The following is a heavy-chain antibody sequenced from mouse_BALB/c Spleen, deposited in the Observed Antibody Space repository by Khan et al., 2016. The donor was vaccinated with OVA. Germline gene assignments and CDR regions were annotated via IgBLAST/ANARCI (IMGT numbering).Heavy chain of an antibody. CDR2: IWGGGST. V-gene: IGHV2-6-5*01. CDR1: GFSLTDHG. J-gene: IGHJ4*01. D-gene: IGHD1-1*02. Sequence: VELVESGPGLVAPSQSLSITCTVSGFSLTDHGVSWIRQPPGKGLEWLGVIWGGGSTYYNSVLKSRLSISKDNSTSQVFLKMNSLQTDDTAMYYCAKQIWSPYDGMDYWSQGTSVTVSS. CDR3: AKQIWSPYDGMDY.